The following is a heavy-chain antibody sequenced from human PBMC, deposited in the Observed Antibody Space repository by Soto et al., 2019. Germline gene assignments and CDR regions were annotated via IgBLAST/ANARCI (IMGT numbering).Heavy chain of an antibody. V-gene: IGHV3-15*07. CDR3: TIQNARGVPDY. CDR1: GFTFSNAW. J-gene: IGHJ4*02. CDR2: IKSKTDGGTT. D-gene: IGHD3-10*01. Sequence: EVQLVESGGGLVKPGGSLRLSCAASGFTFSNAWMNWVRQAPGKGLEWVGRIKSKTDGGTTDYAAPVKGRFTISRDDSKNTLYLQMNSLQTEDRAVYYCTIQNARGVPDYWGQGTLVTVSS.